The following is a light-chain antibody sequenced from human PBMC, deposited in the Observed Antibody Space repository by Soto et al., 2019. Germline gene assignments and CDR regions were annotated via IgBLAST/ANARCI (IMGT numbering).Light chain of an antibody. J-gene: IGKJ5*01. CDR1: QSFSGNY. CDR3: QNRMNWPLN. Sequence: ESVLTPSRGTLSFSPGQRFTGSFRASQSFSGNYLTWYQPKPGQAPRLLIYRVSSRATGIPARFSGSGSETDFTLTISSLEPEDLAVSYCQNRMNWPLNCGQGKRRAIK. CDR2: RVS. V-gene: IGKV3D-20*02.